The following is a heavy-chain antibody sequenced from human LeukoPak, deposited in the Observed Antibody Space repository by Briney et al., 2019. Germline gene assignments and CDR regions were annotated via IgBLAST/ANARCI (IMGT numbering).Heavy chain of an antibody. CDR1: GFTFSSYS. D-gene: IGHD5-12*01. CDR2: ISGSGGSK. J-gene: IGHJ4*02. V-gene: IGHV3-23*01. Sequence: GGSPRLSCAASGFTFSSYSMSGVRHAPGRGLECVSAISGSGGSKFYADSARGRLPISRANSENTLYLQMNSLRAEDTDVYYCAKDRESLCGYDVLYYFDYWGQATLLTVCS. CDR3: AKDRESLCGYDVLYYFDY.